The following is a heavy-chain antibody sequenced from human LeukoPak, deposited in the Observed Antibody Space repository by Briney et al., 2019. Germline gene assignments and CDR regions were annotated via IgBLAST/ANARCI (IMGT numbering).Heavy chain of an antibody. CDR3: GRGVTGYLRYFDWLRNQREYYFDC. J-gene: IGHJ4*02. Sequence: SESLSLTCTVSGGSISSYYWSWIRQPPGKGLEWIGYIYYSGSTNYHPSLKSGVTISVDTSKNQFSLMRSSVTAADTAVYYCGRGVTGYLRYFDWLRNQREYYFDCWGQGTLVTVSS. CDR2: IYYSGST. D-gene: IGHD3-9*01. CDR1: GGSISSYY. V-gene: IGHV4-59*01.